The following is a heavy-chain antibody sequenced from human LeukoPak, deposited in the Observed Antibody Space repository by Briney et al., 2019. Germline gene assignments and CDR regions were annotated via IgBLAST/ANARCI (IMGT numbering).Heavy chain of an antibody. D-gene: IGHD1-26*01. CDR1: GGSISSSSYY. J-gene: IGHJ4*02. Sequence: PSETLTLTCTGSGGSISSSSYYWGWLRQPPGKGLEWIGSIYYSGSTNYNPSLKSRVTISVDTSKNQFSLKLSSVTAADTAVYYCARGDLVGARPLYYFDYWGQGTLVTVSS. CDR2: IYYSGST. CDR3: ARGDLVGARPLYYFDY. V-gene: IGHV4-39*07.